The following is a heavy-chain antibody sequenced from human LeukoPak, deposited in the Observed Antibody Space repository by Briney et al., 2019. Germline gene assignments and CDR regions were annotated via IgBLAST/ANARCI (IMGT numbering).Heavy chain of an antibody. V-gene: IGHV3-30*04. D-gene: IGHD6-19*01. CDR3: PRHYSAAGPIGPRGYYYYMDV. J-gene: IGHJ6*03. Sequence: PGGSLRLSCAASGVTFSSHAMHWVRQAPGKGLEWVAVISYDGSNKYYADSVKGRFTIARDNSKNTLYLHMHSLRGEDTAVYYCPRHYSAAGPIGPRGYYYYMDVWGKGTTVTVSS. CDR2: ISYDGSNK. CDR1: GVTFSSHA.